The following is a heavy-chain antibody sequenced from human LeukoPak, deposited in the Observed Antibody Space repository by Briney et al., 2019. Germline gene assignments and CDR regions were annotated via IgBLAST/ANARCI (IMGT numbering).Heavy chain of an antibody. CDR1: GFTFSSYS. V-gene: IGHV3-21*01. J-gene: IGHJ4*02. CDR3: ARKIASAGDYYFDY. D-gene: IGHD6-13*01. Sequence: PGGSLRLSCEASGFTFSSYSMNWVRQAPGKGLEWVSSISSSSYIYYADSVKGRFTISRDNAKNSLYLRMNSLRAEDTAVYYCARKIASAGDYYFDYWGQGTLVTVSS. CDR2: ISSSSYI.